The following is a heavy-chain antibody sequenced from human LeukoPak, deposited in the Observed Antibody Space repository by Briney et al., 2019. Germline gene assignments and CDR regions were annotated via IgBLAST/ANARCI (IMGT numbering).Heavy chain of an antibody. J-gene: IGHJ4*02. CDR1: GFPFSFYE. CDR3: ARIRADSSGYYYKYFDF. V-gene: IGHV3-48*03. CDR2: ISSGGGTI. Sequence: PGGPLRLPCLVSGFPFSFYEMNGSRKPPGKGLEWVSYISSGGGTIYYAYSVKGRFTISRDNAKNSLYLQMNSLRAEDTAVYYCARIRADSSGYYYKYFDFWGQGTLVTVSS. D-gene: IGHD3-22*01.